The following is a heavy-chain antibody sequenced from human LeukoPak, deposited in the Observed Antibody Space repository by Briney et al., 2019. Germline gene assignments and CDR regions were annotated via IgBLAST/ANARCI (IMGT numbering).Heavy chain of an antibody. CDR2: IYYSGST. Sequence: SETLSLTCTVSGGSISGYYWSWIRQPPGKGLEWIGSIYYSGSTNYNPSLKSRVTISVDTSKNQFSLKLSSVTAADTAVYYCARTYYYDSSGYYGINWFDPWGQGTLVTVSS. CDR3: ARTYYYDSSGYYGINWFDP. V-gene: IGHV4-59*01. D-gene: IGHD3-22*01. J-gene: IGHJ5*02. CDR1: GGSISGYY.